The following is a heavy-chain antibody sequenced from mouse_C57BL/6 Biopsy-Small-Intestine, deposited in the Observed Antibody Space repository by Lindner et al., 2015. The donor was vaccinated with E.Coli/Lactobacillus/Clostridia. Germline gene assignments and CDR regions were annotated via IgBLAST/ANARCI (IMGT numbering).Heavy chain of an antibody. D-gene: IGHD2-12*01. Sequence: VQLQESGPELVKPGASVKMSCKASGYTFTSYVMHWVKQKPGQGLEWIGYFNPYNDGINYNEKFRGKTTLTVEKSSSTFYLELSRLTSDDSGVYYCARLRQGALDYWGQGTSVTVSS. J-gene: IGHJ4*01. CDR2: FNPYNDGI. CDR1: GYTFTSYV. CDR3: ARLRQGALDY. V-gene: IGHV1-14*01.